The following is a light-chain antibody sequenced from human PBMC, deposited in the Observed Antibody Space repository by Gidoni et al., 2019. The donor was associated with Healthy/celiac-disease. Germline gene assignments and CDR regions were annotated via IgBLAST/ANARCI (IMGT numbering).Light chain of an antibody. CDR3: QQYNNWPMYT. Sequence: LSCRASQSVSSNLAWYQQKPGQAPRLLIYGASTRATGIPARFSGSGSGTEFTLTISSLQSEDFAVYYCQQYNNWPMYTFGQGTKLEIK. CDR1: QSVSSN. V-gene: IGKV3-15*01. CDR2: GAS. J-gene: IGKJ2*01.